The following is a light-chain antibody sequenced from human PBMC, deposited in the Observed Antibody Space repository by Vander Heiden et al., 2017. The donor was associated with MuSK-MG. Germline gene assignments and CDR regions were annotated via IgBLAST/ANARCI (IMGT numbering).Light chain of an antibody. J-gene: IGKJ2*01. CDR1: HDIRKY. CDR3: QRNDYFPPHT. V-gene: IGKV1-33*01. Sequence: DIQTTQSPSSSSASVGDRVIITCQARHDIRKYLSWYQQKPGKAPQLLIYDASNLQSGVPSRFSGSGCGTSFSLTINNRQPEDIAAYYCQRNDYFPPHTFGQGTKVEIK. CDR2: DAS.